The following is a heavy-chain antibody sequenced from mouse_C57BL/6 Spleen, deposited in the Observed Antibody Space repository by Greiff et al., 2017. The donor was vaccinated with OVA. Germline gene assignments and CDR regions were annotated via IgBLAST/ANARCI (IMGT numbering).Heavy chain of an antibody. CDR3: AKRGYDHLGYYFDY. J-gene: IGHJ2*01. D-gene: IGHD2-3*01. V-gene: IGHV1-77*01. CDR2: IGPGSGST. Sequence: QVQLQQSGAELVKPGASVKISCKASGYTFTDYYINWVKQRPGQGLEWIGKIGPGSGSTYYNEKFKGKAKLTADKSSSTAYMQLSSLTSEDSAVYFCAKRGYDHLGYYFDYGGQGTTLTVSS. CDR1: GYTFTDYY.